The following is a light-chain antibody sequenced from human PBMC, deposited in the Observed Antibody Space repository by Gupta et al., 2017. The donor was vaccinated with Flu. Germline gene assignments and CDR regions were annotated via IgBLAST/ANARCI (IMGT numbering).Light chain of an antibody. V-gene: IGLV3-21*02. CDR3: QVWDSSSDHPGV. CDR2: DDS. CDR1: NIGSKS. J-gene: IGLJ3*02. Sequence: SYVLTQPPPVSGAAGQTARITCGGNNIGSKSVNWYQQKPGQAPVLFVYDDSDRPSGSPERFSGSNSGNTATLTISRVEAGDEADYYCQVWDSSSDHPGVFGGGTKLTVL.